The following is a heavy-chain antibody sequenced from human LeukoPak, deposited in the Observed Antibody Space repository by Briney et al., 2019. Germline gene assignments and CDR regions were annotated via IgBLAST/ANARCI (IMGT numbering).Heavy chain of an antibody. J-gene: IGHJ4*02. V-gene: IGHV3-53*01. D-gene: IGHD6-19*01. CDR2: IYSGGNT. CDR1: GFTVSSNF. CDR3: AHLPKGEVAGLPPKDY. Sequence: GGSLRLSCAASGFTVSSNFMSWVRQAPGKGLEWVSVIYSGGNTYYADSVKGRFTISRDNAKNSLYLQMNSLRAEDTAVYYCAHLPKGEVAGLPPKDYWGQGTLVTVSS.